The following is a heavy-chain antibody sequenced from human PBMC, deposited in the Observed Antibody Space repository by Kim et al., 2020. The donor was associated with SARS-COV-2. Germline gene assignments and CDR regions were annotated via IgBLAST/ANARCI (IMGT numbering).Heavy chain of an antibody. CDR1: GGSISSSSYY. Sequence: SETLSLTCTVSGGSISSSSYYWGWIRQPPGKGLEWIGSIYYSGSTYYNPSLKSRVTISVDTSKNQFSLKLSSVTAADTAVYYCARRQIYGLGSQTHYYY. CDR2: IYYSGST. V-gene: IGHV4-39*01. D-gene: IGHD3-10*01. CDR3: ARRQIYGLGSQTHYYY. J-gene: IGHJ6*01.